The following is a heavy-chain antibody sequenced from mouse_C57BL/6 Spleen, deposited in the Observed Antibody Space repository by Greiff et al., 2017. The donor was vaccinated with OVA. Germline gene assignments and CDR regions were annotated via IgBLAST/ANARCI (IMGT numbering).Heavy chain of an antibody. CDR3: ARRGGGSYYVDY. V-gene: IGHV1-20*01. CDR2: INPYNGDT. CDR1: GYSFTGYF. Sequence: EVQLQQSGPELVKPGDSVKISCKASGYSFTGYFMNWVMQSHGKSLAWIGRINPYNGDTFYNQKFKGKATLTVDKSSSTAHMELRSLTSEDSAVYYCARRGGGSYYVDYWGQGTTLTVSS. J-gene: IGHJ2*01.